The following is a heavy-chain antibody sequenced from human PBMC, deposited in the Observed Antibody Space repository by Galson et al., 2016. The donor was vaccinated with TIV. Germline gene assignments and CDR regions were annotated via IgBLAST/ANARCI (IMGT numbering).Heavy chain of an antibody. D-gene: IGHD6-6*01. CDR1: GITLSSDE. J-gene: IGHJ4*02. V-gene: IGHV3-48*03. CDR3: SSSSEDY. CDR2: ISSSGDII. Sequence: SLRLSCAASGITLSSDEMNWVRQAPGKGLEWLSYISSSGDIIYYADSVKGRFTISRDNAKNSLYLQMNSLRAEDTAVYYCSSSSEDYWGQGTLVTVSS.